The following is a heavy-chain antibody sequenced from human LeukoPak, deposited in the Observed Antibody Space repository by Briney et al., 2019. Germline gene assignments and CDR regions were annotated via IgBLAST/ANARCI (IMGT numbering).Heavy chain of an antibody. CDR2: ISGYNGNT. D-gene: IGHD5-12*01. V-gene: IGHV1-18*01. Sequence: ASVTVSFTASGYTFSIYGIARVRQAPGQGLEWMGWISGYNGNTNYAQKLQGRVSMTTDTSTTTAYMELRSLTSDDTALYYCARSSLGTITAGPFDYWGQGTLVTVSS. CDR3: ARSSLGTITAGPFDY. J-gene: IGHJ4*02. CDR1: GYTFSIYG.